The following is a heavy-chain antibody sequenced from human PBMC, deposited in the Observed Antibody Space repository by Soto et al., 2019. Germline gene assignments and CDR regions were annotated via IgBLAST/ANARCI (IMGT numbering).Heavy chain of an antibody. CDR2: ISSSSRHT. Sequence: PGGSLRLCCTASGFTFRDYYMSRIRQAPGKGLEWVSYISSSSRHTNYADSVKGRFTISRDNAKNSLYLQMNSLRAEDTALYYCARDEDPAALGSNWFDPWGQGTLLTVSS. CDR1: GFTFRDYY. V-gene: IGHV3-11*06. J-gene: IGHJ5*02. CDR3: ARDEDPAALGSNWFDP. D-gene: IGHD2-2*01.